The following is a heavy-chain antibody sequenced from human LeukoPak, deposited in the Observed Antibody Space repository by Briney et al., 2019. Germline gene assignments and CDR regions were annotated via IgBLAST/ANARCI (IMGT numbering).Heavy chain of an antibody. Sequence: ASVKVSCKASGYTFTSYDINWVRQATGQGLEWMGWMNPNSGNTGYAQKFQGRVTMTRNTSISTAYMELSSLRSEDTAVYYCARDLTVGATVDYWGQGTLVTVSS. CDR3: ARDLTVGATVDY. J-gene: IGHJ4*02. CDR1: GYTFTSYD. D-gene: IGHD1-26*01. CDR2: MNPNSGNT. V-gene: IGHV1-8*01.